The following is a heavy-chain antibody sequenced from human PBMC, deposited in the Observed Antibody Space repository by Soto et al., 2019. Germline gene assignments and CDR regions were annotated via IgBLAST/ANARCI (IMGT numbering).Heavy chain of an antibody. J-gene: IGHJ4*02. CDR2: INAGNGHT. Sequence: QVQLVQSGAEVKKPGASVKVSCKASGYTFTSYAMHWVRQAPGQRLEGMGWINAGNGHTKYSQKFQGRVTITRDTSARTAYLDLTPLISEATAVYYRARSNGFYYVDYWGQGTLVTVSS. V-gene: IGHV1-3*01. CDR3: ARSNGFYYVDY. CDR1: GYTFTSYA. D-gene: IGHD5-18*01.